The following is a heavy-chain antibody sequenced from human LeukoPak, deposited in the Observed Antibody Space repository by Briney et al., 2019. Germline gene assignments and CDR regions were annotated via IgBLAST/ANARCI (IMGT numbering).Heavy chain of an antibody. J-gene: IGHJ4*02. Sequence: GGSLRLSCAASGFTFSSYAMSWVRQAPGKGLEWVSVFYVGGATYYADSVKGRFTISRDNSENTLYLQMNSLRAEDTAVYYCARGDGYNFFDYWGQGTLVTVSS. CDR2: FYVGGAT. CDR3: ARGDGYNFFDY. D-gene: IGHD5-24*01. CDR1: GFTFSSYA. V-gene: IGHV3-23*03.